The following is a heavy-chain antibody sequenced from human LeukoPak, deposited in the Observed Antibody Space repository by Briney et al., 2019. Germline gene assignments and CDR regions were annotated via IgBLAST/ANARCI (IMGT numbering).Heavy chain of an antibody. CDR1: GYTFTSYG. CDR2: ISAYNGNT. D-gene: IGHD3-3*01. Sequence: ASVKVSCKASGYTFTSYGISWVRQAPGQGLEWMGWISAYNGNTNYAQKLQGRVTMTTDTSTSTAYMELRSLRSDDTAVYYCARGSNYDFWSGYDQNPDYWGQGTLVTVSS. CDR3: ARGSNYDFWSGYDQNPDY. V-gene: IGHV1-18*01. J-gene: IGHJ4*02.